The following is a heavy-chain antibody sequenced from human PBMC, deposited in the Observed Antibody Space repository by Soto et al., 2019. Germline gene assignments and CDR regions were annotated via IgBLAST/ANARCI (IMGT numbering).Heavy chain of an antibody. D-gene: IGHD6-13*01. CDR1: GGTFSSYA. CDR2: IIPIFGTA. V-gene: IGHV1-69*01. J-gene: IGHJ4*02. Sequence: QVQLVQSGAEVKKPGSSVQVSCKASGGTFSSYAISWVRQAPGQGLEWMGGIIPIFGTANYAQKFQVRVTITADESTSTVYMELRSLRSEDTGVYYCARAGYSSSWLDFDYCGQGTLVTVSS. CDR3: ARAGYSSSWLDFDY.